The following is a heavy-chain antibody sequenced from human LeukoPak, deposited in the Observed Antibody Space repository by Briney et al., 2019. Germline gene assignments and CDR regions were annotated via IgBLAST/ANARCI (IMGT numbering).Heavy chain of an antibody. CDR1: GGSISSSDNY. CDR3: ARHRQLVHWFDP. CDR2: VYYTGST. Sequence: SETLSLTCTVSGGSISSSDNYWSWIRQPPGKGLEWIGCVYYTGSTDYNSSLKSRVTISVDTSKNQFSLKLSSVTAADTAVYYCARHRQLVHWFDPWGQGTLVSVSS. D-gene: IGHD6-6*01. V-gene: IGHV4-61*05. J-gene: IGHJ5*02.